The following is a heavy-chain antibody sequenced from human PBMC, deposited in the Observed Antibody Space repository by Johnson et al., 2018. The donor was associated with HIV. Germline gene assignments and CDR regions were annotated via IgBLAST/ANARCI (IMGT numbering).Heavy chain of an antibody. CDR2: INSDGSST. Sequence: VQLVESGGGVVRPGGSLRLSCAASGFTFSSYWMHWVRQAPGKGLVWVSRINSDGSSTSYADSVKGRFTISSDNSKNTLYLQMNSLRAEDTAVYYCARSGPTWAFDFWGQGTMVTVSS. V-gene: IGHV3-74*02. CDR1: GFTFSSYW. CDR3: ARSGPTWAFDF. J-gene: IGHJ3*01. D-gene: IGHD3-10*01.